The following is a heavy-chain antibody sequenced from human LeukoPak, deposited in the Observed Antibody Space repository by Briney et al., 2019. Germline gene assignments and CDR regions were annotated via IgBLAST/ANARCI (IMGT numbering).Heavy chain of an antibody. CDR3: ARWFGDYGDYYFDY. J-gene: IGHJ4*02. CDR1: GGSISSYY. V-gene: IGHV4-4*07. CDR2: IYTSRST. D-gene: IGHD4-17*01. Sequence: SSETLSLTCTVSGGSISSYYWSWIRQPAGKGLEWIGRIYTSRSTNYNPSLKSRVTMSVDTSKNQFSLKLSSVTAADTAVYYCARWFGDYGDYYFDYWGQGTLVTVSS.